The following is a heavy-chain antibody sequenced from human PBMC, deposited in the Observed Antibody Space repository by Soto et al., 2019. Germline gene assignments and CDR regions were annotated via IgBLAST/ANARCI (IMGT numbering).Heavy chain of an antibody. CDR3: ARDILAYCGGDCGDWFDP. V-gene: IGHV1-8*01. D-gene: IGHD2-21*02. Sequence: ASVKVSCKTSGYTFTNFDVNRVRQAAGQGLEWMGWMSPNSENKGYAQKFQGRVTMTTDTSTSTAYMELRSLRSDDTAVYYCARDILAYCGGDCGDWFDPWGQGTLVTVSS. CDR2: MSPNSENK. CDR1: GYTFTNFD. J-gene: IGHJ5*02.